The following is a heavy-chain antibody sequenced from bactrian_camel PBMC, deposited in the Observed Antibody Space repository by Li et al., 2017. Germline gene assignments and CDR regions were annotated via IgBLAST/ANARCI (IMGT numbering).Heavy chain of an antibody. CDR3: AARSAGYYKQCGLDYEYEW. J-gene: IGHJ4*01. Sequence: HVQLVESGGGSVKAGGSLRLSCTASGYSYSNFCMAWFRQAPGKEREKIAAIWPAEGGPTDYGDFAKGRFTISRDNTKNTVYLQISDLKPEDTALYYCAARSAGYYKQCGLDYEYEWLGQGTQVTVS. CDR2: IWPAEGGPT. D-gene: IGHD2*01. CDR1: GYSYSNFC. V-gene: IGHV3-3*01.